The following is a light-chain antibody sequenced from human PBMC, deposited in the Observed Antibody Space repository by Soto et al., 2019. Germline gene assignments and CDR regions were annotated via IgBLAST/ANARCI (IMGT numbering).Light chain of an antibody. CDR1: QTFSSW. V-gene: IGKV1-5*03. CDR2: KAS. CDR3: QHYNSYSEA. J-gene: IGKJ1*01. Sequence: DIQMTQSPSTLSGSVGDRVTITCRSCQTFSSWLAWYQQKPGKAPKLLIYKASTLKSGVPSRFSGSGSGTEFTLTISSLQPDDFATYYCQHYNSYSEAFGQGTKVDIK.